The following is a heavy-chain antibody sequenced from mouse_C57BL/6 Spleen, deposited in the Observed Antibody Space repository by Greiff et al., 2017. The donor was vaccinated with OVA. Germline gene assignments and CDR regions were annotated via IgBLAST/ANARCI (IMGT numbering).Heavy chain of an antibody. D-gene: IGHD2-4*01. V-gene: IGHV3-6*01. CDR2: ISYDGSN. CDR3: ARGDYDGLCFDY. CDR1: GYSITSGYY. J-gene: IGHJ2*01. Sequence: EVKLLESGPGLVKPSQSLSLTCSVTGYSITSGYYWNWIRQFPGNKLEWMGYISYDGSNNYNPSLKNRISITRDTSKNQFFLKLNSVTTEDTATYYCARGDYDGLCFDYWGQGTTLTVSS.